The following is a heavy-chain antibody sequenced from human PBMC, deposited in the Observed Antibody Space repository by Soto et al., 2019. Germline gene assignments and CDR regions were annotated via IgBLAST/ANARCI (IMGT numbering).Heavy chain of an antibody. CDR2: ISSSSSYI. Sequence: EVQLVESGGGLVKPGGSLRLSCAASGFTFSSYSMNWVRQAPGKGLEWVSSISSSSSYIYYADSVKGRFTISRDNAKNSRYLQMNSLRAADTAVYYCAREQGEGSGSYYNWGQGTLVTVSS. J-gene: IGHJ4*02. CDR1: GFTFSSYS. CDR3: AREQGEGSGSYYN. D-gene: IGHD3-10*01. V-gene: IGHV3-21*01.